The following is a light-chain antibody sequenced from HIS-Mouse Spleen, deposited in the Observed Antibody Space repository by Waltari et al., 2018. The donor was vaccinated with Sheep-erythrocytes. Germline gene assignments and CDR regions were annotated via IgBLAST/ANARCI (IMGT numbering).Light chain of an antibody. CDR1: SSASGGCYY. J-gene: IGLJ2*01. CDR2: DVS. Sequence: QSALTQPRSVSGSPGQSVTISCTGTSSASGGCYYFSWYQQHPGQHPKLMIYDVSKRPSGVPDRFSGSKSGNTASLTISGLQAEDEADYYCCSYAGSYTLVFGGGTKLTVL. V-gene: IGLV2-11*01. CDR3: CSYAGSYTLV.